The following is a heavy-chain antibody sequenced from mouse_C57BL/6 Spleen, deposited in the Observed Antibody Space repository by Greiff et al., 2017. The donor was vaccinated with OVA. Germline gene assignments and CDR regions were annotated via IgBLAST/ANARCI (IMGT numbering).Heavy chain of an antibody. CDR1: GYTFTSYW. Sequence: QVQLKQPGTELVKPGASVKLSCKASGYTFTSYWMHWVKQRPGQGLEWIGNINPSNGGTNYNEKFKSKATLTVDKSSSTAYMQLSSLTSEDSAVYYCAREGLQTWYFDVWGTGTTVTVSS. V-gene: IGHV1-53*01. J-gene: IGHJ1*03. CDR3: AREGLQTWYFDV. CDR2: INPSNGGT. D-gene: IGHD2-4*01.